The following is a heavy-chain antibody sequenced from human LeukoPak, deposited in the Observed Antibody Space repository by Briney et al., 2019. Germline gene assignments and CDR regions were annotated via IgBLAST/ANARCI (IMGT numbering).Heavy chain of an antibody. Sequence: PSETLTLTCTVSGGSISSYYWSWSRQPPGKGLEWIGYIYYSGSTNYNPSLKSRVTISVDTSKNQFSLKLSSVTAADTAVYYCARSFYDSSGRLDHWGQGTLVTVSS. J-gene: IGHJ4*02. CDR1: GGSISSYY. D-gene: IGHD3-22*01. CDR3: ARSFYDSSGRLDH. CDR2: IYYSGST. V-gene: IGHV4-59*01.